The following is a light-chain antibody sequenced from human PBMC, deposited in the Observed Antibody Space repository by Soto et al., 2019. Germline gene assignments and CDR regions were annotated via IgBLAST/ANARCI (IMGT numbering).Light chain of an antibody. J-gene: IGKJ4*01. CDR1: QSVFHRSNNKNF. V-gene: IGKV4-1*01. CDR2: WAS. CDR3: QQYYSSPT. Sequence: DIVMTQSPDSLSVSLGERATINCKSSQSVFHRSNNKNFLAWYQQKPGQPPKLLIYWASARESGVPDRLSGSGSGTDFTLTISSLQAEDVAVYYCQQYYSSPTFGGETKVEIK.